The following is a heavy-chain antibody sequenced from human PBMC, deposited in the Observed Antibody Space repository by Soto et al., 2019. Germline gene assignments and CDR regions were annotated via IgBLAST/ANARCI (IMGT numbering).Heavy chain of an antibody. J-gene: IGHJ6*02. CDR3: ARDLHSMDV. CDR2: IYSGGST. D-gene: IGHD2-21*01. CDR1: WFTVSSNY. V-gene: IGHV3-53*01. Sequence: AGSLRLSYAASWFTVSSNYMSWVRQAPGKGLEWVSVIYSGGSTYYADSVKGRFTISRDNSKNTLYLQMNSLRAEDTAVYYCARDLHSMDVWGQGTTVTVSS.